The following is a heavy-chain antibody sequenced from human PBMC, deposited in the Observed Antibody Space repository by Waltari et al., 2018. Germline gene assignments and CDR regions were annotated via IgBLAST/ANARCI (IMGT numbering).Heavy chain of an antibody. CDR2: IISSSSTI. V-gene: IGHV3-48*01. D-gene: IGHD5-18*01. J-gene: IGHJ4*02. Sequence: EVQLVESGGGLVQPGGSLRLSCAASGFTFSSYGMNWVRQAPGKGLEWVSYIISSSSTIYYADAVKGRFTISRDNAKRSLYLQMNSLRAEDTAVYYCASGSYSYGLGYWGQGTLVTVSS. CDR3: ASGSYSYGLGY. CDR1: GFTFSSYG.